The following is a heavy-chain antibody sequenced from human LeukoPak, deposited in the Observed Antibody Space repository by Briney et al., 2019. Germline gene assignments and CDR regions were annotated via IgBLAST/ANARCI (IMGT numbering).Heavy chain of an antibody. CDR1: GYTFTGYY. Sequence: ASVKVSCKASGYTFTGYYMHWVRQAPGQGLEWMGRINPNSGGTNYAQKFQGRVTMTRDTSISTAYMELSRLRSDDTAVYYCAREIYDYVWGSYRYDYSDGYYFDYWGQGTLVTVSS. V-gene: IGHV1-2*06. CDR3: AREIYDYVWGSYRYDYSDGYYFDY. CDR2: INPNSGGT. J-gene: IGHJ4*02. D-gene: IGHD3-16*02.